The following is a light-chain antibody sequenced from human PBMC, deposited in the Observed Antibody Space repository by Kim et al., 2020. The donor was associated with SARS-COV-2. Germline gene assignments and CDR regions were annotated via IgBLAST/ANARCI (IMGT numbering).Light chain of an antibody. CDR2: QDS. Sequence: VSQGQTASITCAGDKLGDKYACWYQQKPGQSPVLVIYQDSKRPSGIPERFSGSNSGNTATLTISGTQAMDEADYYCQAWDSSTYVFGTGTKVTVL. J-gene: IGLJ1*01. CDR3: QAWDSSTYV. V-gene: IGLV3-1*01. CDR1: KLGDKY.